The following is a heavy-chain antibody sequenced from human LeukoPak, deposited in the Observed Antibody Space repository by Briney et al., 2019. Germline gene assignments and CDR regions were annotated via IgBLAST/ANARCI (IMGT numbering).Heavy chain of an antibody. Sequence: GGSLRLSCAASGFAFSSYAMNWVRQAPGKGLEWVSAINGNGGSTYYADSVKGRFTISRDNSKNTLYLQMNSLRAEDTAMYYCTKAPPGKFDPWGQGTLVTVSS. CDR1: GFAFSSYA. V-gene: IGHV3-23*01. CDR3: TKAPPGKFDP. J-gene: IGHJ5*02. D-gene: IGHD3-10*01. CDR2: INGNGGST.